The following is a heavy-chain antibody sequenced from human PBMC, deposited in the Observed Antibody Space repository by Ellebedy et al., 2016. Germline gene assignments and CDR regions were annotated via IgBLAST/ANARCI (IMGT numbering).Heavy chain of an antibody. J-gene: IGHJ4*02. CDR1: GFVFTDYS. V-gene: IGHV3-43*01. CDR2: ISWDGNNK. Sequence: GESLKISXAVSGFVFTDYSMHWVRQAPGKGLEWVSFISWDGNNKYYADSLKGRFTISRDNSKNSLYLQMSSLSIEDTALYYCVKDMDDATGYIGVDYWGQGTLVTVSS. D-gene: IGHD3-9*01. CDR3: VKDMDDATGYIGVDY.